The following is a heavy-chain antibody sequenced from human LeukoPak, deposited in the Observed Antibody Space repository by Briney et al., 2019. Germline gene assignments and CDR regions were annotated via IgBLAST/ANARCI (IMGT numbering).Heavy chain of an antibody. CDR1: GGSISSFY. V-gene: IGHV4-59*01. CDR2: TSYSGNT. J-gene: IGHJ5*02. CDR3: TRAPRKAWFDP. D-gene: IGHD1-14*01. Sequence: SETLSLTCSVSGGSISSFYCSWIRQPPGKGLEWIGYTSYSGNTNYNPSLKSRVTMSVDTSRKQFSLRLTSVTAADTAVYYCTRAPRKAWFDPWGQGTLVTVSS.